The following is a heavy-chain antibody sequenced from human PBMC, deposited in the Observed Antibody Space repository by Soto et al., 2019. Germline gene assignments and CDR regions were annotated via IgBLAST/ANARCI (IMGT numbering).Heavy chain of an antibody. V-gene: IGHV1-3*05. CDR1: GYTFINYG. D-gene: IGHD6-19*01. CDR3: ARPGYSSGWYHWYFDF. Sequence: QVQLVQSGAEEEKPGASVKVSCKSSGYTFINYGIHWVRQAPGQRFEWMGWINGGNGHTKYSQKFQGRVTITRDTSASTAYMELNSLRSEDTAVFYCARPGYSSGWYHWYFDFWGRGTLVTVSS. J-gene: IGHJ2*01. CDR2: INGGNGHT.